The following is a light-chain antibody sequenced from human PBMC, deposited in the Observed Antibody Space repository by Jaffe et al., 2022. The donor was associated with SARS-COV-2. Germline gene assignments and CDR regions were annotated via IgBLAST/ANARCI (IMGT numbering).Light chain of an antibody. Sequence: EIMLTQSPGTLSLSPGERATLSCRASEGVSSSYLAWYQKKPGQPPRLLIYGASSRASGVPDRFSGSGSGTDFTLTISRLEPDDFALYFCQQYGNSPPTFGPGTKVDIK. V-gene: IGKV3-20*01. CDR1: EGVSSSY. CDR3: QQYGNSPPT. CDR2: GAS. J-gene: IGKJ3*01.